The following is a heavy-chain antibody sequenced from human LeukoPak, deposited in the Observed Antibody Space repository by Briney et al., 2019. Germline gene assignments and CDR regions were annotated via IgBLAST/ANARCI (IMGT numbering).Heavy chain of an antibody. CDR2: IRSKAYGETA. CDR3: TRGASYYDY. CDR1: GFTFGDYA. J-gene: IGHJ4*02. D-gene: IGHD3-10*01. V-gene: IGHV3-49*03. Sequence: GGSLRLSCTASGFTFGDYAMSWIRQAPGKGLEWVGFIRSKAYGETADYAASVKGRFTISRGNSENTLYLQMNSLRAEDTAVYYCTRGASYYDYWGQGTLVTVSS.